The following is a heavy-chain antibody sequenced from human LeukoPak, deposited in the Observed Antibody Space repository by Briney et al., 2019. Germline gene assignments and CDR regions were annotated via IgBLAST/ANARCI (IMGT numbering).Heavy chain of an antibody. CDR3: ASSRYSNTYCFDY. J-gene: IGHJ4*02. D-gene: IGHD6-13*01. V-gene: IGHV3-30*01. CDR1: GFTFSSYA. CDR2: ISYDGSNK. Sequence: GRSLRLSCAASGFTFSSYAMHWVRQAPGKGLEWVAVISYDGSNKYYADSVKGRFTISRDNSKNTLYLQMNSLRAEDTAVYYCASSRYSNTYCFDYWGQGTLVTVSS.